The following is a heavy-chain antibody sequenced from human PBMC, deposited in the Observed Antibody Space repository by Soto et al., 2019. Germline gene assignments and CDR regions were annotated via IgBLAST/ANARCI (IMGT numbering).Heavy chain of an antibody. CDR2: IYHSGST. CDR1: GYSISSGYY. J-gene: IGHJ4*02. CDR3: GGIAATAHLIDY. D-gene: IGHD6-13*01. V-gene: IGHV4-38-2*01. Sequence: SETLSLTCAVSGYSISSGYYWGWIRQPPGKGLEWIGSIYHSGSTYYNPSLKSRVTISVDTSKNQFSLKLSSVTAADTAVYYCGGIAATAHLIDYWGQGTLVTVSS.